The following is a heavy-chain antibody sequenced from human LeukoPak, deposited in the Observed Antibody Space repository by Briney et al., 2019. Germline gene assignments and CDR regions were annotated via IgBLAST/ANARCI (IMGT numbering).Heavy chain of an antibody. CDR2: ISGSGGST. D-gene: IGHD6-19*01. CDR3: AKDRSVAGYFDY. J-gene: IGHJ4*02. CDR1: GFTFSSYA. V-gene: IGHV3-23*01. Sequence: PGGSLRLSCVASGFTFSSYAMSWVRQAPGKGLEWVSAISGSGGSTYYADSVKGRFTISRDNSKNTLYLQMNSLRAEDTAVYYCAKDRSVAGYFDYWGQGTLVTVSS.